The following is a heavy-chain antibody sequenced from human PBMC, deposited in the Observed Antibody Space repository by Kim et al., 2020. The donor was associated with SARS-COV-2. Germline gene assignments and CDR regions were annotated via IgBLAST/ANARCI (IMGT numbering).Heavy chain of an antibody. J-gene: IGHJ5*02. V-gene: IGHV4-39*01. CDR3: ARHLGGDGYNSWWFDP. Sequence: SLKSRVTISVDTSKNQFSLKLSSVTAADTAVYYCARHLGGDGYNSWWFDPWGQGTLVTVSS. D-gene: IGHD2-21*01.